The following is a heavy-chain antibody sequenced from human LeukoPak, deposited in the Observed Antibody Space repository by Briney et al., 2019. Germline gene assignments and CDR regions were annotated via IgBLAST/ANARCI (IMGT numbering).Heavy chain of an antibody. Sequence: GGSLRLSCAASGFTFSSYEMNWVRQAPGKGLEWVSYISSGGSTIYYDYADSVKGRFTISRDNAQNSLYLQMNSLRAEDTAVYYCASESGGYNQLDYWGQGTLVTVSS. V-gene: IGHV3-48*03. J-gene: IGHJ4*02. CDR2: ISSGGSTI. CDR1: GFTFSSYE. CDR3: ASESGGYNQLDY. D-gene: IGHD5-24*01.